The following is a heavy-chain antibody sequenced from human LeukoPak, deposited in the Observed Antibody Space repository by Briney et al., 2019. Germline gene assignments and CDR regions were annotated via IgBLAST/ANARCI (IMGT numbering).Heavy chain of an antibody. CDR1: GYTFTGYY. D-gene: IGHD5-12*01. V-gene: IGHV1-2*02. Sequence: GASVKVSCKASGYTFTGYYMHWLRQAPGQGLEWMGWINPNSGGTNYAQKFQGRVTMTRDTSISTAYMELSRLRSDDTAVYYCARLGYSGYDYGDYWGQGTLVTVSS. J-gene: IGHJ4*02. CDR2: INPNSGGT. CDR3: ARLGYSGYDYGDY.